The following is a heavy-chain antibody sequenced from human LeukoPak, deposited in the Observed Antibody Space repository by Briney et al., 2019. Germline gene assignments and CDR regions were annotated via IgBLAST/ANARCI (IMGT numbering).Heavy chain of an antibody. V-gene: IGHV3-74*01. J-gene: IGHJ6*04. Sequence: PGGSLRLSCAASGFTFSNYWMHWVRQAPGKGLEYFSRINSDGSSTNYADSVKGRFTISRDNAKNTLYLHMNSLRAEDTAVYYCARAVLMVYAPLDVWGKGTTVTVSS. CDR1: GFTFSNYW. CDR2: INSDGSST. CDR3: ARAVLMVYAPLDV. D-gene: IGHD2-8*01.